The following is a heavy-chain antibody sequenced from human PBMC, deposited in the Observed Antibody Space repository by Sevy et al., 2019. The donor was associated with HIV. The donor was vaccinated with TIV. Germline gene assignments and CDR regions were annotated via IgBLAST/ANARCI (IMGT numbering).Heavy chain of an antibody. D-gene: IGHD3-10*01. CDR1: GYTFSSNG. Sequence: ASVKVSCKASGYTFSSNGITWVRQAPGQGLEWMGWIGLYNGNSNYAQKFRDRVTMTADTSTSTAYMELRSLRSDDTAVYYCARVPTYYYGSATYFDSWGRGSLVTVSS. CDR3: ARVPTYYYGSATYFDS. V-gene: IGHV1-18*01. J-gene: IGHJ4*02. CDR2: IGLYNGNS.